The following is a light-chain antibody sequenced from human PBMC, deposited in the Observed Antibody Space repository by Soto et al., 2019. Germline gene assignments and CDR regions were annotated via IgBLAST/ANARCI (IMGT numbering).Light chain of an antibody. CDR1: QSISSW. J-gene: IGKJ1*01. CDR2: KAS. Sequence: DIQMTQSPSTLSASVVDRVTITCRASQSISSWLAWYQQKPGKAPKLLIYKASSLQSGVPPRFSGSGSGTEFTLIISSLQPDDFAPYDCQQYYTYSGTLGQGTKVEIK. CDR3: QQYYTYSGT. V-gene: IGKV1-5*03.